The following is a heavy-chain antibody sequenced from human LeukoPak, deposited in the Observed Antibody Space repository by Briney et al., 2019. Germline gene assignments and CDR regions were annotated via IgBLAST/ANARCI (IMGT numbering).Heavy chain of an antibody. V-gene: IGHV3-9*03. D-gene: IGHD3-10*01. CDR1: GFTFDDYA. Sequence: GGSLRLSCAASGFTFDDYAMHWVRQAPGKGLEWVSGISWNSGSIGYADSVKGRFTISRDNAKNSLYLQMNSLRAEDMALYYCAKGKHNYYGSGMDVWGKGTTVTVSS. J-gene: IGHJ6*04. CDR2: ISWNSGSI. CDR3: AKGKHNYYGSGMDV.